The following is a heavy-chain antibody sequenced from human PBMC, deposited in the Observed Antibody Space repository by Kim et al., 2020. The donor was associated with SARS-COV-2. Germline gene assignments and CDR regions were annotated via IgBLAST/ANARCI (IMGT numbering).Heavy chain of an antibody. CDR2: ISTSSSYI. J-gene: IGHJ3*02. V-gene: IGHV3-21*01. CDR3: AREKIGAFDI. CDR1: GFIFSSYS. Sequence: GGSLRLSCAASGFIFSSYSMNWVRQAPGKGLEWVSSISTSSSYIYYADSVKGRFTISRDNAKNSLYLQMNSLRAEDTAVYYCAREKIGAFDIWGQGTMVTVSS.